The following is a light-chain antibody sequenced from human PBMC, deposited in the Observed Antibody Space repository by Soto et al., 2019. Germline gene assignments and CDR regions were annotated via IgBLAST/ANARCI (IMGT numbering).Light chain of an antibody. Sequence: IVLIQSPATLSLSPVDIATLSCRASQSVNRSLAWYQQKPGQAPKLLISDASNRAAGIAARFSGSGSGTDFTLTISSLEPEDFAAYYCQQRSNWPSFGGGTKVEIK. V-gene: IGKV3-11*01. CDR2: DAS. CDR3: QQRSNWPS. CDR1: QSVNRS. J-gene: IGKJ4*01.